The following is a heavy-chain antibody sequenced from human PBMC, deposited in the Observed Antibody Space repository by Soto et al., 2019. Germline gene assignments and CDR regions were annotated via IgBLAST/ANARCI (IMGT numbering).Heavy chain of an antibody. Sequence: QVQLQESGPGLVKPSGTLSLTCAVSGGSISSSDWWSWVRQPPGKGLEWIGEIYHSGSTNYNPSLKSRVTISVDESKNQLSLKLSSVPATNTAVYYCARWGGGSGSYWFDYWGQGTLVTVSS. D-gene: IGHD3-10*01. J-gene: IGHJ4*02. CDR3: ARWGGGSGSYWFDY. V-gene: IGHV4-4*02. CDR2: IYHSGST. CDR1: GGSISSSDW.